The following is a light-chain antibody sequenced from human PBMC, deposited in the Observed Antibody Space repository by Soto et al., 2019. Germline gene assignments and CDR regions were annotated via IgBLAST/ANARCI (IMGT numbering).Light chain of an antibody. J-gene: IGKJ2*01. V-gene: IGKV3-20*01. CDR2: GAS. CDR1: QSISNRY. Sequence: EIVLTQSPGTLSLSPGERATLSCRASQSISNRYLAWYHQKPGQAPRLLIYGASNRATGIPDRFSGSGSGTDFTLTISRLEPEDFALYYCQQYDSSPPMSTFGQGTKLEIK. CDR3: QQYDSSPPMST.